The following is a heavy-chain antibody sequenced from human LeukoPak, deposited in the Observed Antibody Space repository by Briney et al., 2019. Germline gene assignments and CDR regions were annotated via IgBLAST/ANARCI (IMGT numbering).Heavy chain of an antibody. D-gene: IGHD5-12*01. CDR2: ISYDGSNK. CDR1: GLTFSSYA. J-gene: IGHJ4*02. Sequence: PGGSLRLSCAASGLTFSSYAMHWVRQAPGKGLEWVAVISYDGSNKYYADSVKGRFTISRDNSKNTLYLQMNSLRAEDTAVYYCARDADSGYDSRDFDYWGQGTLVTVSS. V-gene: IGHV3-30-3*01. CDR3: ARDADSGYDSRDFDY.